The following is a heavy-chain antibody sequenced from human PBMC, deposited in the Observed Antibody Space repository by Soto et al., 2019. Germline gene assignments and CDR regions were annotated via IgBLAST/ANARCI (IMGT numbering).Heavy chain of an antibody. J-gene: IGHJ4*02. Sequence: PSQTLSLTCAISGDSVSSDGAAWNWIRQSPSRGLEWLGRTYYRSKWYNDYAVSVRSRITIKSDTSSNQFSLQLNSVTPEDTAVYYCARQYASSWFIDSWGLGTLVTVSS. CDR2: TYYRSKWYN. V-gene: IGHV6-1*01. D-gene: IGHD6-13*01. CDR3: ARQYASSWFIDS. CDR1: GDSVSSDGAA.